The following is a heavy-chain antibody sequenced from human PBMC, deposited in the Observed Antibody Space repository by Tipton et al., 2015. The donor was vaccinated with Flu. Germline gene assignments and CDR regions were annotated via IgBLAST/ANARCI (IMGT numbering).Heavy chain of an antibody. V-gene: IGHV3-74*01. CDR3: ARQIGGGDCY. CDR2: INVDGSSA. J-gene: IGHJ4*02. D-gene: IGHD2-21*01. Sequence: GSLRLSCAASGFTFNSYWMHWVRQSPGKGLVWVSHINVDGSSANYADFVEGRFTISRDNAKNLVYLQMDSLRAEDTAVYYCARQIGGGDCYWGQGTLVTVSS. CDR1: GFTFNSYW.